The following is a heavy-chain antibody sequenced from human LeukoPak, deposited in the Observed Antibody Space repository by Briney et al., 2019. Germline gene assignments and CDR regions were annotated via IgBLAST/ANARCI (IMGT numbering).Heavy chain of an antibody. J-gene: IGHJ4*02. D-gene: IGHD1-26*01. CDR1: GGSLSRYY. CDR2: IYYSGST. V-gene: IGHV4-59*01. Sequence: PSETVSLTCTVSGGSLSRYYWSWIRQPPGKGLEWIGYIYYSGSTNYIPSLRSRVTISVDTSKNQFYLKLSSVTAADTAVYYCARTIIAGGSYYLHHWGQGPLVSVFS. CDR3: ARTIIAGGSYYLHH.